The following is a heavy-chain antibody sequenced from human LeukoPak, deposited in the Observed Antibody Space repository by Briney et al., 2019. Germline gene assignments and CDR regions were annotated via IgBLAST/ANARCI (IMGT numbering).Heavy chain of an antibody. Sequence: PSETLSLTCSVSGGSISSYYWTWIRQPPGKGLEWIGYIYSSGITNYHPSLKSRVTMSVDTSKNQFSLKLSSVTAADTAVYYCARSLGYFDLWGQGSLVTVSS. CDR3: ARSLGYFDL. CDR1: GGSISSYY. J-gene: IGHJ4*02. CDR2: IYSSGIT. V-gene: IGHV4-59*08. D-gene: IGHD6-6*01.